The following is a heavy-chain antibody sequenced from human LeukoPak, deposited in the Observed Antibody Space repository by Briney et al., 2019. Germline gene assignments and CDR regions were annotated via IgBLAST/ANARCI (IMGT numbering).Heavy chain of an antibody. CDR1: GVFISSYY. D-gene: IGHD6-19*01. CDR3: ARLMSGWYNDY. J-gene: IGHJ4*02. CDR2: IYYSGST. V-gene: IGHV4-59*01. Sequence: KPSETLSLTCTVSGVFISSYYWSWIRQPPGKGLEWIGYIYYSGSTNYNPSLKSRVTISVDTSKNQFSLNLSSVTAADTAVYYCARLMSGWYNDYWGQGTLVTVSS.